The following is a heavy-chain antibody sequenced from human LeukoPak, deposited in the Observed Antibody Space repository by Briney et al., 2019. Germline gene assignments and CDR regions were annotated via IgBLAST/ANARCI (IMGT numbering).Heavy chain of an antibody. CDR1: GFTFDDYA. V-gene: IGHV3-9*01. D-gene: IGHD2-2*02. CDR3: AKDGNQLLYSTADNWFDP. CDR2: ISWNSGSI. Sequence: GRSLRLSCAASGFTFDDYAMHWVRHAPGKGLEWVSGISWNSGSIGYADSVKGRFTISRDNAKNSLSLQMSSLRAEDTALYYCAKDGNQLLYSTADNWFDPWGQGTLVTVSS. J-gene: IGHJ5*02.